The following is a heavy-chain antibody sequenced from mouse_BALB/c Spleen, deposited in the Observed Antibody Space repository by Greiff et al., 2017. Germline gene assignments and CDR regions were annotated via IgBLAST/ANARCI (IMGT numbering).Heavy chain of an antibody. V-gene: IGHV5-4*02. CDR3: ARRVRHYYAMDY. D-gene: IGHD2-14*01. Sequence: EVKLMESGGGLVKPGGSLKLSCAASGFTFSDYYMYWVRQTPEKRLEWVATISDGGSYTYYPDSVKGRFTISRDNAKNNLYLQMSSLKSEDTAMYYCARRVRHYYAMDYWGQGTSVTVSS. CDR2: ISDGGSYT. CDR1: GFTFSDYY. J-gene: IGHJ4*01.